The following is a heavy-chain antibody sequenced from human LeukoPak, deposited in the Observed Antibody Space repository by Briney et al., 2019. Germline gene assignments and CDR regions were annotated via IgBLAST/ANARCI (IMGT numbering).Heavy chain of an antibody. D-gene: IGHD4-17*01. CDR3: AKVHDYGDYSIDY. V-gene: IGHV3-23*01. J-gene: IGHJ4*02. CDR2: ISGSGGST. Sequence: GGSLRLSCAASGFTFSSYAMSWVRQAPGKGLEWVSAISGSGGSTHYADSVKGRFTISRDNSKNTLYLQMNSLRAEDTAVYYCAKVHDYGDYSIDYWGQGTLVTVSS. CDR1: GFTFSSYA.